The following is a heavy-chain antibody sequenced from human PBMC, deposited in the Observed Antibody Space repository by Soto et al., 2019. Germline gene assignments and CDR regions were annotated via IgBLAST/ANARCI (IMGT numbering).Heavy chain of an antibody. CDR1: GGSISSSNW. CDR2: IYHSGST. V-gene: IGHV4-4*02. D-gene: IGHD3-10*01. CDR3: ARDPDDGSGSPNNRYYYYGMDV. Sequence: QVQLQESGPGLVKPSGTLSLTCAVSGGSISSSNWWSWVRQPPGKGLEWIGEIYHSGSTNYNPSLKSRVTISVDKSKNQFSLKLSSVTAADTAVYYCARDPDDGSGSPNNRYYYYGMDVWGQGTTVTVSS. J-gene: IGHJ6*02.